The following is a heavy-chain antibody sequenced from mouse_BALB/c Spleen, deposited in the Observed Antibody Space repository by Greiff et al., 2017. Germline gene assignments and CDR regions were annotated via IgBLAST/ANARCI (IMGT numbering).Heavy chain of an antibody. V-gene: IGHV5-6-5*01. D-gene: IGHD1-1*01. J-gene: IGHJ2*01. CDR2: ISSGGST. CDR1: GFTFSSYA. CDR3: AREGYYGSSSYFDY. Sequence: EVMLVESGGGLVKPGGSLKLSCAASGFTFSSYAMSWVRQTPEKRLEWVASISSGGSTYYPDSVKGRFTISRDNARNILYLQMSSLRSEDTAMYYCAREGYYGSSSYFDYWGQGTTLTVSS.